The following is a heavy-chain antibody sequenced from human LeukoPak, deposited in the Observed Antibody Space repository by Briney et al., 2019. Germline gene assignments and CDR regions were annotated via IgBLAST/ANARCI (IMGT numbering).Heavy chain of an antibody. CDR1: GYSISSGYY. CDR2: IYYSGST. J-gene: IGHJ4*02. CDR3: ARHEDYYDSSGPFDY. Sequence: SETLSLTCTVSGYSISSGYYWGWIRQPPGKGLEWIGSIYYSGSTYYNPSLKSRVTISVDTSKNQFSLKLSSVTAADTAVYYCARHEDYYDSSGPFDYWGQGTLVTVSS. D-gene: IGHD3-22*01. V-gene: IGHV4-38-2*02.